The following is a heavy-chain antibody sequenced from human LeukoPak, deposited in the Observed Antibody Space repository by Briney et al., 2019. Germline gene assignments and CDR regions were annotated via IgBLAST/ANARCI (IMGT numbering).Heavy chain of an antibody. J-gene: IGHJ5*02. CDR1: GFTFSSYS. Sequence: GGSLRLSCAASGFTFSSYSMSWVRQAPGKGLEWVSIISDSGANTYYADSVRGRFTISRDNAKNTLYLQMNSLRAEDTAVYYCAREGPLWFGEFGWFDPWGQGTLVTVSS. D-gene: IGHD3-10*01. CDR3: AREGPLWFGEFGWFDP. CDR2: ISDSGANT. V-gene: IGHV3-23*01.